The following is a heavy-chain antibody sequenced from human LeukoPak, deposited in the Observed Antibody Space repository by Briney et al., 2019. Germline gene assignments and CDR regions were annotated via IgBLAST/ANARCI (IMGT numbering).Heavy chain of an antibody. D-gene: IGHD2-21*02. CDR3: ARFLPGGDDDY. Sequence: GASVKVSCKASGYTFTDYYSHWVRQALGQGLEWMGWINPNSGGTNYAQKFQGRVTMTRDTSISTAYMELSRLRSDDTAVYYCARFLPGGDDDYWGQGTLVTVSS. CDR1: GYTFTDYY. CDR2: INPNSGGT. J-gene: IGHJ4*02. V-gene: IGHV1-2*02.